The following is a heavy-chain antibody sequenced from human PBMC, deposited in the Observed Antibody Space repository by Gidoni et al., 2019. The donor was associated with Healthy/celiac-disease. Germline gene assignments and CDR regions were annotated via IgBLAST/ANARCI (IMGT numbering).Heavy chain of an antibody. CDR2: IYHSGST. V-gene: IGHV4-4*02. J-gene: IGHJ5*02. CDR3: AVVGARIAVAALDPYNWFDP. Sequence: QVQLQESGPGLVKPSGTLSLTCAVSGGSISSSNWWSWVRQPPGKGLEWIGEIYHSGSTNYNPSLKSRVTISVDKSKNQFSLKLSSVTAADTAVYYCAVVGARIAVAALDPYNWFDPWGQGTQVTVSS. CDR1: GGSISSSNW. D-gene: IGHD6-19*01.